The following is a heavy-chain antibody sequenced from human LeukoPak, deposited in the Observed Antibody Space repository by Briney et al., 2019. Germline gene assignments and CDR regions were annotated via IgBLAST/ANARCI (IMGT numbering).Heavy chain of an antibody. D-gene: IGHD3-10*01. CDR1: GFTFSSYA. Sequence: GGSLRLPCAASGFTFSSYAMSWVRQAPGKGLEWVSGISGSGGSTYYGESVKGRFTISRDNSKNTLYLQVNSLRAEDTAVYYCAKAGRPVSKYYFDYWGQGTLVTVSS. CDR3: AKAGRPVSKYYFDY. J-gene: IGHJ4*02. V-gene: IGHV3-23*01. CDR2: ISGSGGST.